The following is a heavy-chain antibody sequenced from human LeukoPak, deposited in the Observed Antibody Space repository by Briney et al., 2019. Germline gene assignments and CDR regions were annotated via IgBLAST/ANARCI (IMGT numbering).Heavy chain of an antibody. Sequence: SETLSLTCTVSGGSISSGGYYWSWIRQHPGKGLEWIGYIYYSGSTYYNPSLKSRVTISVDTSKNQFSLNLRSMTAADAGMYYCAREDIAGRVTTILPYWGQGTPVTVSS. CDR1: GGSISSGGYY. CDR3: AREDIAGRVTTILPY. J-gene: IGHJ4*02. D-gene: IGHD5-12*01. V-gene: IGHV4-31*03. CDR2: IYYSGST.